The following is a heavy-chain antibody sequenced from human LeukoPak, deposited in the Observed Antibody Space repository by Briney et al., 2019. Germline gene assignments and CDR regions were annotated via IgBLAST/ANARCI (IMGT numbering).Heavy chain of an antibody. CDR3: ARETGEVDYDYIVYYYGMDV. CDR1: GFTFSNAW. V-gene: IGHV3-11*01. CDR2: ISSSGSTI. Sequence: PGGSLRLSCAASGFTFSNAWMSWVRQAPGKGLEWVSYISSSGSTIYYADSVKGRFTISRDNAKNSLYLQMNSLRAEDTAVYYCARETGEVDYDYIVYYYGMDVWGQGTTVTVSS. J-gene: IGHJ6*02. D-gene: IGHD5-12*01.